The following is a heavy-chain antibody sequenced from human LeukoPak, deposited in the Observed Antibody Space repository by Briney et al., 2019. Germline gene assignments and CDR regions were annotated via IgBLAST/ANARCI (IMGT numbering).Heavy chain of an antibody. CDR1: GFTFSRYW. CDR3: TTDEDWNYARKDV. D-gene: IGHD1-7*01. J-gene: IGHJ6*02. Sequence: GGSLRLSCAASGFTFSRYWMSWVRQVPGKGLEWVGQTVSEIDGGTTDYAAPVKGRFTISRDDSKSTLYLQMNSLKIEDTAVYYCTTDEDWNYARKDVWGQGATVTVSS. V-gene: IGHV3-15*04. CDR2: TVSEIDGGTT.